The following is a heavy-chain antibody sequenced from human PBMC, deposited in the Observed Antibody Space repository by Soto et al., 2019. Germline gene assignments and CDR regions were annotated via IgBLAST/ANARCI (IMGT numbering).Heavy chain of an antibody. J-gene: IGHJ3*02. CDR3: ARLQYTVVTALDI. CDR2: IYYDGGT. Sequence: SETLSLTCTVSGDSVISATYYWSWIRQPPGKGLEWIGYIYYDGGTTYNSSLKSRVTISTDASRSQLSLQLSSVTAADTAVYYCARLQYTVVTALDIWGQGTMVTVSS. V-gene: IGHV4-61*01. CDR1: GDSVISATYY. D-gene: IGHD2-15*01.